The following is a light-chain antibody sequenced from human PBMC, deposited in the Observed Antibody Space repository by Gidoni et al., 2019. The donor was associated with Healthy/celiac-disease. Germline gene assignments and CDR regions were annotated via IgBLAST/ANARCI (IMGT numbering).Light chain of an antibody. V-gene: IGKV1-39*01. Sequence: TQTTPSPSSLSASVGDRVTITCRASQSISSYLNWYQQKPGKAPKLLIYAASSMQSGVPSRFSGSGSGTDFTLTISSLQPEDFAAYYCQQSYSTPRTFGGGTKVEIK. J-gene: IGKJ4*01. CDR3: QQSYSTPRT. CDR1: QSISSY. CDR2: AAS.